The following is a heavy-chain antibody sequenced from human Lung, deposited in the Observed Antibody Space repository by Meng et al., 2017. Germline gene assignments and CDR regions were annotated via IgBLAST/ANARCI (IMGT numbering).Heavy chain of an antibody. CDR3: TRGGMAANSYYSPMDV. CDR2: GRNKANSYTT. D-gene: IGHD1-26*01. V-gene: IGHV3-72*01. Sequence: GESLKISCVASGFTFSDHYMDWVRHAPGKGLEWVGRGRNKANSYTTEYAASVRGRFTISRDDSQNSLYLQMNSLKTEDTAVYYCTRGGMAANSYYSPMDVWGQGTTVTGSS. J-gene: IGHJ6*02. CDR1: GFTFSDHY.